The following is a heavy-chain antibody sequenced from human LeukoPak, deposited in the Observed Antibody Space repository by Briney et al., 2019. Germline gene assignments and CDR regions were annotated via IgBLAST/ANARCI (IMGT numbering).Heavy chain of an antibody. CDR1: GGSFSGYY. Sequence: SETLSLTCAVYGGSFSGYYWSWIRQPPGKGLEWIGEINHSGSTNYNPSLKSRVTISVDTSKNQFSLKLSSVTAADTAVYYCARGCTYYDFWSGYPYYYYYYMDVWGKGTTVTVSS. CDR2: INHSGST. V-gene: IGHV4-34*01. D-gene: IGHD3-3*01. J-gene: IGHJ6*03. CDR3: ARGCTYYDFWSGYPYYYYYYMDV.